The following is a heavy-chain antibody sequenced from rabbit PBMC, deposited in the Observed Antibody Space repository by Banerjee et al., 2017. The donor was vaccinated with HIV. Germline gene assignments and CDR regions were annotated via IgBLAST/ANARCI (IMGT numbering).Heavy chain of an antibody. CDR1: GFDFSSYY. CDR2: IYAGGGVT. V-gene: IGHV1S43*01. D-gene: IGHD4-2*01. CDR3: ARGPAYAGVGYPFNL. Sequence: QEQLEESGGDLVQPEGSLTLTCKASGFDFSSYYISWVRQAPGKGLEWIGYIYAGGGVTYYATWVNGRFTISGSTSLNTVDLKMTSLTAADTATYFCARGPAYAGVGYPFNLWGP. J-gene: IGHJ4*01.